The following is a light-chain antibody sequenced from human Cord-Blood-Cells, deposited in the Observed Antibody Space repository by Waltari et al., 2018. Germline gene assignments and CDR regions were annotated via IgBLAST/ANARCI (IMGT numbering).Light chain of an antibody. J-gene: IGLJ3*02. CDR2: EGS. V-gene: IGLV2-23*01. CDR3: CSYAGSSTWV. CDR1: SSDVGGYNL. Sequence: QSALTQPAPVSGFPGQSITISCTGPSSDVGGYNLVSWYQQHPGKAPKLMIYEGSNRPAGVSNRFSGSKSGNTASLTISGLQAEDEADYYCCSYAGSSTWVFGGGTKLTVL.